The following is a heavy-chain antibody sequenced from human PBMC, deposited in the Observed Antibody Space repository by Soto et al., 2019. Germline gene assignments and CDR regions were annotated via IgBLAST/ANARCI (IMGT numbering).Heavy chain of an antibody. CDR1: GGSLSYYY. CDR2: VFYSGST. D-gene: IGHD3-9*01. J-gene: IGHJ2*01. V-gene: IGHV4-59*01. Sequence: QVQLQESGPGLVKPSETLSLTCTVSGGSLSYYYWGWIRQPPGKGLEWIGYVFYSGSTNYNPSLKSRVAMLIDTCQNQFSLKLISVTAADTAVYYCARVGEDRRLTGNWYFDVWGRGSLVSVSS. CDR3: ARVGEDRRLTGNWYFDV.